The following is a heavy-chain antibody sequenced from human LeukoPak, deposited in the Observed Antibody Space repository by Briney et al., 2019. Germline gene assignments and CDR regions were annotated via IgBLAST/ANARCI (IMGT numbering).Heavy chain of an antibody. CDR2: IRPDGGEK. CDR3: ARDLSGPSVY. Sequence: PGGSLRLSCVVSGFTFSNYWMCWVRQAPGKGLEWVINIRPDGGEKYFVDSVKGRFTISRDSAKNSLYLQMNSLRAEDTAVYYCARDLSGPSVYWGQGTLVTVSS. V-gene: IGHV3-7*01. J-gene: IGHJ4*02. CDR1: GFTFSNYW. D-gene: IGHD2-15*01.